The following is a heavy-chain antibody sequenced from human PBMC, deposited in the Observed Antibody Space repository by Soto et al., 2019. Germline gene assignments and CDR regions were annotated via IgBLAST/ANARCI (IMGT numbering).Heavy chain of an antibody. V-gene: IGHV4-59*01. J-gene: IGHJ6*02. D-gene: IGHD3-3*01. CDR2: IYYSGST. CDR3: ARDPTITIFGVVTHYGMDV. CDR1: GGSISSYY. Sequence: SETLSLTCTVSGGSISSYYWSWIRQPPGKGLEWIGYIYYSGSTNYNPSLKSRVTISVDTSKNQFSLKLSSVTAADTAVYYCARDPTITIFGVVTHYGMDVWGQGTTVTSP.